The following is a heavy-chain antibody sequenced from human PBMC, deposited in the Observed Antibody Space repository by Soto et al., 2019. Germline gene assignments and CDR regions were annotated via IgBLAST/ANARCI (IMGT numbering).Heavy chain of an antibody. J-gene: IGHJ4*02. Sequence: PSETMCLRCTFSGCTSSSGGYYWSWIRQRPGKGLEWIGYIYYSGSTYYNPSLKSRVTISVDTSKNQFSLKLSSVTAADTAVYYSARSPEATVTAFDFWGLGTLVTSPQ. CDR2: IYYSGST. V-gene: IGHV4-31*02. D-gene: IGHD4-17*01. CDR1: GCTSSSGGYY. CDR3: ARSPEATVTAFDF.